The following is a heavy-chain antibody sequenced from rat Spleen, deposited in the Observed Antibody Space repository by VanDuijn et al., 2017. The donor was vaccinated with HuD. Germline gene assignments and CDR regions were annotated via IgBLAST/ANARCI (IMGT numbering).Heavy chain of an antibody. J-gene: IGHJ4*01. D-gene: IGHD1-12*02. CDR3: ATDGYYDGTYYSVYVMDA. V-gene: IGHV5-20*01. CDR2: ISYDGGNT. CDR1: GFTFSSFA. Sequence: EVQLVGSGGGLVQPGRSLKLSCAASGFTFSSFAMAWVRQAPTKGLEWVASISYDGGNTYYRDSVKGRFTISRDNAKTTLYLQMDILTSEDSATYYCATDGYYDGTYYSVYVMDARGQGASVTVSS.